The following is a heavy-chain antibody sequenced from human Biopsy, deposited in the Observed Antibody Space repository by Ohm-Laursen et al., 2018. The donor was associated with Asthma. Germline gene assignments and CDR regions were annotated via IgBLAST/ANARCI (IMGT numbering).Heavy chain of an antibody. V-gene: IGHV3-30*18. D-gene: IGHD2-21*02. CDR3: ANYEVVTAILPMDV. Sequence: RSLRPSCAAPGFTFGDYWMSWVRQAPGRGLEWVAVISYDGGNKYYGDSVKGRFTISRDNSKNTLYLQMNSLRAEDTAVYYCANYEVVTAILPMDVWGQGTTVTVSS. CDR2: ISYDGGNK. CDR1: GFTFGDYW. J-gene: IGHJ6*02.